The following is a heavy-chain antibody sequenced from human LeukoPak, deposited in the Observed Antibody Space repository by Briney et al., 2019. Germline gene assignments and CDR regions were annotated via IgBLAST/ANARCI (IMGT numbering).Heavy chain of an antibody. CDR1: GGSISSNNW. Sequence: SETLSLTCTVSGGSISSNNWWSWVRQPPGKGLEWIGSIYYSGSTYYNPSLKSRVTISVDTSKNQFSLKLSSVTAADTAVYYCARDRIHSGRIDYWGQGTLVTVSS. D-gene: IGHD3-10*01. J-gene: IGHJ4*02. V-gene: IGHV4-4*02. CDR3: ARDRIHSGRIDY. CDR2: IYYSGST.